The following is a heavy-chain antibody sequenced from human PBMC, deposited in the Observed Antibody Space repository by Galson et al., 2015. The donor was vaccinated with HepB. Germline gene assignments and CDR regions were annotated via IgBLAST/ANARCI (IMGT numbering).Heavy chain of an antibody. V-gene: IGHV1-46*01. J-gene: IGHJ3*02. Sequence: SVKVSCKASGYTFTSYYMHWVRQAPGQGLEWMGIINPSGGSTSYAQKFQGRVTMTRDTSTSTVYMELSSLRSEDTAVYCCARGSTMIVVVIPPGTLGAFDIWGQGTMVTVSS. CDR1: GYTFTSYY. D-gene: IGHD3-22*01. CDR2: INPSGGST. CDR3: ARGSTMIVVVIPPGTLGAFDI.